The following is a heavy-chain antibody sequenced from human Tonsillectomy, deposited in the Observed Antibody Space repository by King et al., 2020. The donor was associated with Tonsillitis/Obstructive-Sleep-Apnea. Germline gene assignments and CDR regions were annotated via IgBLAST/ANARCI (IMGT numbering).Heavy chain of an antibody. V-gene: IGHV5-51*01. CDR3: ARRRDVVVPAAIAGWFDP. Sequence: QLVQSGAEVKKPGESLKISCKGSGYSFSEYWIAWVRQMTGEGLEWMGIIYPDDSDTRYSPSFQGQVTMSVDKSLSTAYLQWISLKASDTAIYYCARRRDVVVPAAIAGWFDPWGQGTLVTVSS. CDR2: IYPDDSDT. D-gene: IGHD2-2*02. J-gene: IGHJ5*02. CDR1: GYSFSEYW.